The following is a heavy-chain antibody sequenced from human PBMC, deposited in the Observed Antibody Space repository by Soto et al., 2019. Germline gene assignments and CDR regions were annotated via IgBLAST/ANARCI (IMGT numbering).Heavy chain of an antibody. CDR1: GYTFTSYY. Sequence: QVQLVQSGTEVKKPGASVKVSCKASGYTFTSYYMHWVRQAPGQGLEWMGIINPSGGRTSYAQKFQGRVTMTRDTSTSTVYMELSSLRSEDTAVYYCLLQLMSNYVKPDHWGQGTLVTVSS. D-gene: IGHD1-1*01. J-gene: IGHJ4*02. CDR2: INPSGGRT. CDR3: LLQLMSNYVKPDH. V-gene: IGHV1-46*01.